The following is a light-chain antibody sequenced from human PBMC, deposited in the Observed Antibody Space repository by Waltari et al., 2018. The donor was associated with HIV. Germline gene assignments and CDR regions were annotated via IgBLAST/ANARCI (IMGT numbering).Light chain of an antibody. Sequence: DIVMTQSPDSLAVSLGERATIDCKSSQSVLYSPNNKNYLAWYQQRPGQSPRMIIYWSSTREAGVPDRFSGSGSGTDSNLTISSLQAEDVAVYYCQQYFTTPWTFGQGTKVEIK. CDR2: WSS. V-gene: IGKV4-1*01. CDR1: QSVLYSPNNKNY. J-gene: IGKJ1*01. CDR3: QQYFTTPWT.